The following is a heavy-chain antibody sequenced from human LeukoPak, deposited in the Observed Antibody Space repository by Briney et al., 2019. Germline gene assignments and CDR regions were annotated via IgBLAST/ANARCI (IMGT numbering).Heavy chain of an antibody. CDR1: GGSFSGYY. CDR2: IYYSGST. CDR3: ARGYSGYDT. Sequence: PSETLSLTCAVYGGSFSGYYWSWIRQPPGKGLEWIGYIYYSGSTNYNPSLKSRVTISVDTSKNQFSLKLSSVTAADTAVYYCARGYSGYDTWGQGTLVTVSS. J-gene: IGHJ5*02. V-gene: IGHV4-59*01. D-gene: IGHD5-12*01.